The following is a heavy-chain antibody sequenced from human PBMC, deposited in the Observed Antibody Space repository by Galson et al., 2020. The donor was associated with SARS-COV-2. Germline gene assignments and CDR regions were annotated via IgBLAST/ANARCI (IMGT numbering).Heavy chain of an antibody. D-gene: IGHD2-2*02. CDR2: ISWNSGSI. Sequence: SLKISCAASGFTFDDYAMHWVRQAPGKGLEWVSGISWNSGSIGYADSVKGRFTISRDNAKNSLYLQMNSLRAEDTALYYCAKVLERYCSSTSCYNYFDYWGQGTLVTVSS. CDR1: GFTFDDYA. V-gene: IGHV3-9*01. CDR3: AKVLERYCSSTSCYNYFDY. J-gene: IGHJ4*02.